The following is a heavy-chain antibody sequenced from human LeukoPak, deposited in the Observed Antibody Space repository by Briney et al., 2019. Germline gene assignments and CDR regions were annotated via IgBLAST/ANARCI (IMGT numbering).Heavy chain of an antibody. CDR1: GGSISSSSYY. V-gene: IGHV4-39*07. J-gene: IGHJ4*02. D-gene: IGHD3-10*01. CDR3: ARVGSGTDY. CDR2: IYYSGST. Sequence: SETLSLTCTVSGGSISSSSYYWGWIRQPPGKGLEWIGSIYYSGSTYYNPSLKSRVTISVDTPKNQFSLKLSSVTAADTAVYYCARVGSGTDYWGQGTLVTVSS.